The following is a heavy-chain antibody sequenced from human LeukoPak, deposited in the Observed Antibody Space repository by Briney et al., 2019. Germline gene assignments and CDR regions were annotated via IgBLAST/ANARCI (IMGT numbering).Heavy chain of an antibody. J-gene: IGHJ4*02. CDR1: GFTFSDYY. CDR3: ARVGVVVPAVVYFDY. D-gene: IGHD2-2*01. Sequence: GGSLRLSCAASGFTFSDYYMSWIRQAPGKGLEWVSYISSSGSTIYYADSVKGRFTISRDNAKNSLYLQMNSLRAEDTAVYYCARVGVVVPAVVYFDYWGQGSLVTVSS. CDR2: ISSSGSTI. V-gene: IGHV3-11*01.